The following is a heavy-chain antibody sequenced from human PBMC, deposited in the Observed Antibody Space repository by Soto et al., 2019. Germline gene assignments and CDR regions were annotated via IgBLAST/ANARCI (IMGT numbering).Heavy chain of an antibody. V-gene: IGHV3-23*01. CDR1: GFTFSSYA. Sequence: GGSLRLSCAAPGFTFSSYAMSWVRQAPGKGLEWVSAISGSGGSTYYADSVKGRFTISRDNSKNTLYLQMNSLRAEDTAVYYCAKLYYDFWSGYSTPYYFDYWGQGTLVTVSS. J-gene: IGHJ4*02. CDR2: ISGSGGST. D-gene: IGHD3-3*01. CDR3: AKLYYDFWSGYSTPYYFDY.